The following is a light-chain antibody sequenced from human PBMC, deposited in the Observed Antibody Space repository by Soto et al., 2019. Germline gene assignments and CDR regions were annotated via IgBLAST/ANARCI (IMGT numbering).Light chain of an antibody. CDR3: MQGTHWPLT. J-gene: IGKJ4*01. CDR2: EVS. V-gene: IGKV2-30*02. CDR1: QSLVHSDGNTY. Sequence: DVVMTQTPLSLPVTLGQPASVSCRSSQSLVHSDGNTYLNWFQQRPGQSPRRLIYEVSNRDSGVPDRFGGSGSGTDFTLKISRVEAEDVGVYYCMQGTHWPLTFGGGTKVDIK.